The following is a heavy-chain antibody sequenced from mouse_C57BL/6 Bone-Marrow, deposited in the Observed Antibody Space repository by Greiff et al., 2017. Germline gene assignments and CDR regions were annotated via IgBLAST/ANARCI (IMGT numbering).Heavy chain of an antibody. Sequence: QVQLQQPGAELVKPGASVKLSCKASGYTFTSYWMHWVKQRPGQGLEWIGMIHPNSGSTNYNEKFKSKATMTVDKSSSTAYMQLSSLTSEDSAVYYCARRGVSHYYAMDYWGQGTSVTGSS. J-gene: IGHJ4*01. CDR3: ARRGVSHYYAMDY. CDR1: GYTFTSYW. V-gene: IGHV1-64*01. CDR2: IHPNSGST. D-gene: IGHD2-1*01.